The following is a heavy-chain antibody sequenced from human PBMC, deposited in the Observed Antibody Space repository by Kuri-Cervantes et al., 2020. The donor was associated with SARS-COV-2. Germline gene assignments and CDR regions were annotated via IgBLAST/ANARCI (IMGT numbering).Heavy chain of an antibody. Sequence: GSLRLSCTVSGGSISSYYWSWIRQPAGKGLEWIGRIYTSGSTNYNPSLKSRVTMSVDTSKNQFSLKLNSVTAADTAVYYCARLYSSGGNFDYWGQGTLVTVSS. CDR2: IYTSGST. V-gene: IGHV4-4*07. D-gene: IGHD6-19*01. CDR1: GGSISSYY. CDR3: ARLYSSGGNFDY. J-gene: IGHJ4*02.